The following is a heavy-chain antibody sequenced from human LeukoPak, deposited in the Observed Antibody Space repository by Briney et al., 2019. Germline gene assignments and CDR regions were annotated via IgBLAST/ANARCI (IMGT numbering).Heavy chain of an antibody. CDR3: ARDRSSSYTRDWFDP. J-gene: IGHJ5*02. D-gene: IGHD6-13*01. CDR1: GGSINGYY. V-gene: IGHV4-4*07. CDR2: VYNSESI. Sequence: SETLSLTCTASGGSINGYYWSWIRQPAGKGLEWIGRVYNSESINYNPSLKSRVTMSIDTSKNQFSLKLNSVTAADTAVYYCARDRSSSYTRDWFDPWGQGALVTVSS.